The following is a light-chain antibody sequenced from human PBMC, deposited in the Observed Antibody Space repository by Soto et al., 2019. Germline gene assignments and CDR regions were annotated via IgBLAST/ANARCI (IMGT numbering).Light chain of an antibody. J-gene: IGKJ4*01. CDR3: QQYGSSSLT. Sequence: EIVLTQSPGTLSLSPGERATLSCRASQSVSSSYLAWYQQKPGQAPRLLIYGASSRATGIPDRFSGGGSGTDFTFTISRLEPEDFAVYYCQQYGSSSLTFGGGTKVDIK. CDR2: GAS. V-gene: IGKV3-20*01. CDR1: QSVSSSY.